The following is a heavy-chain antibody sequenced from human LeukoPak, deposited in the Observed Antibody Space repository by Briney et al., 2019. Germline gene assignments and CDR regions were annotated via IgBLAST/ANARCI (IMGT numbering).Heavy chain of an antibody. CDR3: ARDGSDLYLYYYMDV. CDR2: ISTVSTYT. J-gene: IGHJ6*03. CDR1: GFTFTDYS. Sequence: TGGSLRLSCAPSGFTFTDYSMSWVRQAPGKGLEWVASISTVSTYTFYGDSVKGRFTISRDNAKNSLYLQMSYLTAEDTAVYYCARDGSDLYLYYYMDVWGKGTTVTVSS. D-gene: IGHD1-14*01. V-gene: IGHV3-21*06.